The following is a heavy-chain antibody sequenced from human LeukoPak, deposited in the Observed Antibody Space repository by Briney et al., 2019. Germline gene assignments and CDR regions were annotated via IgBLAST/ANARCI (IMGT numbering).Heavy chain of an antibody. Sequence: PSETLSLTCAVYGGSFSGYYWSWIRQPPGKGLEWIGEINHSGSTNYNPSLKSRVTISVDTSKNRFSLKLSSVTAADTAVYYCARGKPSQWLVRYYFDYWGQGTPVTVSS. V-gene: IGHV4-34*01. CDR2: INHSGST. J-gene: IGHJ4*02. D-gene: IGHD6-19*01. CDR3: ARGKPSQWLVRYYFDY. CDR1: GGSFSGYY.